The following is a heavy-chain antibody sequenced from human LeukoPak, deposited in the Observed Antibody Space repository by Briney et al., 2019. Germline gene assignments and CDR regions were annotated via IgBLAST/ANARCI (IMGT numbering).Heavy chain of an antibody. J-gene: IGHJ6*03. D-gene: IGHD3-10*01. CDR2: IYYSGRT. Sequence: PSETLSLTCTVSGGSISTSSFYWGWIRQPPGKGLEWIGSIYYSGRTYYNLSLKSRVTISGDTSKNQVSLELTSVTAADTAVYYCARVLGSGSYYYYYMDVWGKGTTVTVSS. V-gene: IGHV4-39*01. CDR1: GGSISTSSFY. CDR3: ARVLGSGSYYYYYMDV.